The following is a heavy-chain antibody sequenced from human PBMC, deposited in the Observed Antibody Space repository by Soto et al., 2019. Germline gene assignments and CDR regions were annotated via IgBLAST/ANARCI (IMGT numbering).Heavy chain of an antibody. CDR1: GYTFTDYA. CDR3: ARDIGSGSYYDSNNWFDP. J-gene: IGHJ5*02. CDR2: IITRSGDT. Sequence: QVQLVQSGAEVTKPGAAVTNSCKASGYTFTDYALHWVRQAPGQRPEWMGWIITRSGDTKYSPKFQDRITITRDTSATTVYMSLSTLTSEDTAIYYCARDIGSGSYYDSNNWFDPWGQGTLVTVSS. D-gene: IGHD3-10*01. V-gene: IGHV1-3*04.